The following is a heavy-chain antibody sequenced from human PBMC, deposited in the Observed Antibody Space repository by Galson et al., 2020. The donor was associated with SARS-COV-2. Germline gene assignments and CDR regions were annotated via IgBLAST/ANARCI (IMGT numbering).Heavy chain of an antibody. CDR3: AKDRILSSGSWSNSYHYGMDV. D-gene: IGHD3-10*02. CDR1: GFTVSDTG. J-gene: IGHJ6*02. CDR2: MRYEGSNI. V-gene: IGHV3-30*02. Sequence: GESLKISCAGTGFTVSDTGMHWVRQAPGKGLEWVAFMRYEGSNIHYGDSVKGRFIISRDKSKNTLFLQMNNLRPDDTAVYYCAKDRILSSGSWSNSYHYGMDVWGQGTTVIVSS.